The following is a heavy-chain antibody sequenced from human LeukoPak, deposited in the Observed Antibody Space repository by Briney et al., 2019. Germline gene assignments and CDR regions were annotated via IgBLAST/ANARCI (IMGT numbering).Heavy chain of an antibody. Sequence: PSETLSLTCTVSGGSTSRYYWSWIRQPPGKGLEWIGFIYYSGSTNYNPSLKSRVTISVDTSKNQFSLKLRSVTAADTAVYYCARGSYTGTGYGMDVWGQGTTVTASS. CDR2: IYYSGST. J-gene: IGHJ6*02. CDR1: GGSTSRYY. CDR3: ARGSYTGTGYGMDV. D-gene: IGHD1/OR15-1a*01. V-gene: IGHV4-59*01.